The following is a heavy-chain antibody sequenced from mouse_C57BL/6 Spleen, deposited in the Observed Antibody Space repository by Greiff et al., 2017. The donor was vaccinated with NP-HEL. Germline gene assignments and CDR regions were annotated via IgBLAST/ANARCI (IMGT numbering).Heavy chain of an antibody. CDR3: AREGYSNYVYFAY. J-gene: IGHJ3*01. V-gene: IGHV1-26*01. CDR1: GYTFTDYY. D-gene: IGHD2-5*01. CDR2: INPNNGGT. Sequence: VQLQQSGPELVKPGASVKISCKASGYTFTDYYMNWVKQSHGKSLEWIGDINPNNGGTSYNQKFKGKATLTVDKSSSTAYMELRSLTSEDSAVYYCAREGYSNYVYFAYWGQGTLVTVSA.